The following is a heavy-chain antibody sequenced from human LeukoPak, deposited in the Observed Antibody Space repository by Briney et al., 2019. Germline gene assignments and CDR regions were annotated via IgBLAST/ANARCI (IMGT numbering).Heavy chain of an antibody. CDR3: ARDRVYGYYYDSSGYSVYAFDI. CDR2: INPNSGGT. CDR1: GYTFTGYY. Sequence: ASVKVSCKASGYTFTGYYMHWVPQAPGQGLEWMGRINPNSGGTNYAQKFQGRVTMTRDTSISTAYMELSRLRSDDTAVYYCARDRVYGYYYDSSGYSVYAFDIWGQGTMVTVSS. J-gene: IGHJ3*02. D-gene: IGHD3-22*01. V-gene: IGHV1-2*06.